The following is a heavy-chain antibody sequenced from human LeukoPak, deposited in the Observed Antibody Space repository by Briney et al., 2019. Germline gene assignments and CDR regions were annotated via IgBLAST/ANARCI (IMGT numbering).Heavy chain of an antibody. CDR3: ATRGITMVRGVIITLDY. CDR1: GYTLTELS. Sequence: ASVKVSCKVSGYTLTELSIHWARQAPGKGLEWMGGFDPEDGETIYAQKLQGRVTMTEDTSTDTAYMELSSLRSEDTAVYYCATRGITMVRGVIITLDYWGQGTLVTVSS. J-gene: IGHJ4*02. D-gene: IGHD3-10*01. V-gene: IGHV1-24*01. CDR2: FDPEDGET.